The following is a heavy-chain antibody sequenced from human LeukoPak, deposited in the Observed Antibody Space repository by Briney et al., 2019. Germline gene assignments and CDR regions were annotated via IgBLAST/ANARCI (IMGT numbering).Heavy chain of an antibody. J-gene: IGHJ4*02. V-gene: IGHV4-34*01. CDR3: ARAIIYYGSGSYEHKFDY. CDR1: GGSFSGYY. Sequence: SETLSLTCAVYGGSFSGYYWSWIRQPPGKGLEWIGEINHSGSTNYNPSLKSRVTISVDPSKNQFSLKLSSVTAADTAVYYCARAIIYYGSGSYEHKFDYWGQGTLVTVSS. D-gene: IGHD3-10*01. CDR2: INHSGST.